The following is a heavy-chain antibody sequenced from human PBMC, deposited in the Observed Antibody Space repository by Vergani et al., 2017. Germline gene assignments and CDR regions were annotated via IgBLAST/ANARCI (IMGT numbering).Heavy chain of an antibody. J-gene: IGHJ4*02. Sequence: EVQLLESGGGLVQPGGSLRLSCAASGFTFSNYAMSWVRQAPGKGLEWVSVISGSGGGTYYADSVKGRFTISRYNSKNTLYLQMNSLRAEDTAVYYCAKDVVPYDSSGYRFDYWGQGTLVTVSS. V-gene: IGHV3-23*01. CDR1: GFTFSNYA. CDR3: AKDVVPYDSSGYRFDY. D-gene: IGHD3-22*01. CDR2: ISGSGGGT.